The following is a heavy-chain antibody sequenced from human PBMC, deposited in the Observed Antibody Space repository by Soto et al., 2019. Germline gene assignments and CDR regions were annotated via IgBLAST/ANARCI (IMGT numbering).Heavy chain of an antibody. Sequence: PGGSLRLSCAASGFTVSNNHMAWVRQAAGKGLELVSFVHGGGSTSYADSVKGRFTISRDNSKNTLYLQMNSLRAEDTAVYYCAKDQWKTGGRRGGVLRFLEWRYYYYGMDVWGQGTTVTVSS. CDR1: GFTVSNNH. CDR2: VHGGGST. CDR3: AKDQWKTGGRRGGVLRFLEWRYYYYGMDV. J-gene: IGHJ6*02. V-gene: IGHV3-66*02. D-gene: IGHD3-3*01.